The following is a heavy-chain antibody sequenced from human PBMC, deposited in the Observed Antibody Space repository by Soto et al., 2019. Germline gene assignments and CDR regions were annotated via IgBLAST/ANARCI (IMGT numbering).Heavy chain of an antibody. CDR2: VSMDSDTI. Sequence: GGSLRLSCKASGFAFSTYSMNWVRQAPGKGLEWIAYVSMDSDTIHYADSVKGRFTISRDDPENSLYLQMNSLRDEDTATYYCARLYYDYVWGQGTTVTVSS. CDR3: ARLYYDYV. V-gene: IGHV3-48*02. J-gene: IGHJ6*02. CDR1: GFAFSTYS. D-gene: IGHD3-3*01.